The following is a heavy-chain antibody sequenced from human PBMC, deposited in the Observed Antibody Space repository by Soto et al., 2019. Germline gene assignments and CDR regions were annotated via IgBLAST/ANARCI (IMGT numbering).Heavy chain of an antibody. CDR1: GYTFTSYG. D-gene: IGHD3-10*01. Sequence: PSVKVSCKASGYTFTSYGISWVRQAPGQGLEWMGWISAYNGNTNYAQKLQGRVTMTTDTSTSTAYMELRSLRSDDTAMYYCAREDYYGSGSKSRATSQGNNYGMDVWG. J-gene: IGHJ6*02. V-gene: IGHV1-18*04. CDR3: AREDYYGSGSKSRATSQGNNYGMDV. CDR2: ISAYNGNT.